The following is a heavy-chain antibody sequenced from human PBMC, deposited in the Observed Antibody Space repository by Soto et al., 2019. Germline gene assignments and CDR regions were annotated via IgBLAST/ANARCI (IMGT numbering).Heavy chain of an antibody. CDR1: GFTFDDYA. CDR2: ISWDGGST. V-gene: IGHV3-43D*04. CDR3: AKDTGIAVAGKGVTDGMDV. D-gene: IGHD6-19*01. J-gene: IGHJ6*02. Sequence: PGGSLRLSCAASGFTFDDYAMHWVRQAPGMGLEWVSLISWDGGSTYYADSVKGRFTISRDNSKNSLYLQMNSLRAEDTALYYCAKDTGIAVAGKGVTDGMDVWGQGTPVTVS.